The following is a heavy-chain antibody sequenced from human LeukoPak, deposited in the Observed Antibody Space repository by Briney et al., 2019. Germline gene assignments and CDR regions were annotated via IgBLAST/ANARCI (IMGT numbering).Heavy chain of an antibody. D-gene: IGHD5-12*01. Sequence: SETLSLTCAVYGGSFSGYYWSWIRQPPGKGLEWIGEINHSGSTNYNPSLKSRVTISVDTSKNQFSLKLSSVTAADTGVYYCARGVISGYVYWGQGTLVTVSS. CDR3: ARGVISGYVY. CDR1: GGSFSGYY. CDR2: INHSGST. V-gene: IGHV4-34*01. J-gene: IGHJ4*02.